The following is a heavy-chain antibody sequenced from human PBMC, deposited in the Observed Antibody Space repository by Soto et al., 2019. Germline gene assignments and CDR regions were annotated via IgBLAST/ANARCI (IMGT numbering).Heavy chain of an antibody. D-gene: IGHD3-9*01. CDR1: GYTFTSYG. CDR3: ARAPDILTGYYYYMDV. J-gene: IGHJ6*03. CDR2: ISAYNGNT. V-gene: IGHV1-18*01. Sequence: ASVKVSCKASGYTFTSYGISWVRQAPGQGLEWMGWISAYNGNTNYAQKLQGRVTMTTDTSTSTAYMELRSLRSDDTAVYYCARAPDILTGYYYYMDVWGKGTTVTVSS.